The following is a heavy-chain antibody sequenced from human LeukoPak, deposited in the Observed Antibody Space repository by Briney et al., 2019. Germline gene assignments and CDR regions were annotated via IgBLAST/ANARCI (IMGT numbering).Heavy chain of an antibody. D-gene: IGHD3-22*01. CDR2: ISYSGSTI. J-gene: IGHJ2*01. CDR3: ARDYYDSSGPWYFDL. V-gene: IGHV3-11*04. CDR1: GFTVSRHY. Sequence: GGSLKLSCAASGFTVSRHYMAWVPQAPGKGLEWVSYISYSGSTIYYADSVKGRFTISRDNAKNSLYLQMNSLRAEDTAFYYCARDYYDSSGPWYFDLWGRGTLVTVSS.